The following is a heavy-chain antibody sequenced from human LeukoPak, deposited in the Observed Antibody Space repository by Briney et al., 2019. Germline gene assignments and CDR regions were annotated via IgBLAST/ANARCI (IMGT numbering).Heavy chain of an antibody. CDR3: AREVVSAAKYDY. D-gene: IGHD2-2*01. Sequence: SETLSLTCTVSGGSISSGSYYWSWIRQPAGKGLEWIGRIYTSGSTNYNPSLKSRVTISVDTSKNQFSLKLSSVTAADTSVYYCAREVVSAAKYDYWGQGTLVTVSS. V-gene: IGHV4-61*02. CDR2: IYTSGST. J-gene: IGHJ4*02. CDR1: GGSISSGSYY.